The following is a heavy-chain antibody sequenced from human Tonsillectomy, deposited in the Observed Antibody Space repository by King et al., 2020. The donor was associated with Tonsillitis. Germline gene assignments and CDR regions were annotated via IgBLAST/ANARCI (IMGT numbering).Heavy chain of an antibody. J-gene: IGHJ3*02. CDR1: GYTFTSYG. CDR3: ARDLIVAVPAAKLASDAFDI. V-gene: IGHV1-18*04. Sequence: QLVQSGAEVKKPGASVKVSCKASGYTFTSYGINWVRQAPGQGLEWRGWISAYNGNTNYAQKLQGRVTLTTDTSTGTAYIELRSLRSDDTAVYYCARDLIVAVPAAKLASDAFDIWGQGTMVIVSS. D-gene: IGHD2-2*01. CDR2: ISAYNGNT.